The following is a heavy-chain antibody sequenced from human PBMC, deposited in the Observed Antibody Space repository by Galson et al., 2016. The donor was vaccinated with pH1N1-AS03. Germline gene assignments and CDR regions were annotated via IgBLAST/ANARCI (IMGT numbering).Heavy chain of an antibody. CDR1: GGSVSSGSYY. J-gene: IGHJ4*02. V-gene: IGHV4-61*01. Sequence: SETLSLTCTVSGGSVSSGSYYWSWIRQPPGKGLEWIGCIRASGGTDYKPSLKSRVTVSLDPSKNQFSLKLNSVTAADTAFYYCARVGWGGDSWGQGILVTVSS. CDR2: IRASGGT. CDR3: ARVGWGGDS. D-gene: IGHD3-16*01.